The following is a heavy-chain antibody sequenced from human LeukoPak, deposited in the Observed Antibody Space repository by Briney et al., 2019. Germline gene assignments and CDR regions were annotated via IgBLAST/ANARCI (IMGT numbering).Heavy chain of an antibody. CDR3: ARDSGYSYGRSFDY. CDR2: IHYNGNT. J-gene: IGHJ4*02. D-gene: IGHD5-18*01. V-gene: IGHV4-59*01. CDR1: GGSISGYS. Sequence: SETLSLTCTVSGGSISGYSWSWIRQPPGKGLEWIVYIHYNGNTNYNPSVGGRVSFSLDTSKNELSLQLNSVIAADTAVYYCARDSGYSYGRSFDYWGQGTLVTVSS.